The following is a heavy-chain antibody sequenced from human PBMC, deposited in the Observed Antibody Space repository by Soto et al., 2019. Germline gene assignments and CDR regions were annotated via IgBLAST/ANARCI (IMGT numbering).Heavy chain of an antibody. CDR1: GGTFSSYA. CDR3: ARRRCISTSCYYYGMDV. CDR2: IIPIFGTA. D-gene: IGHD2-2*01. V-gene: IGHV1-69*12. J-gene: IGHJ6*02. Sequence: QVQLVQSGAEVKKPGSSVKVSCKASGGTFSSYAISWVRQAPGQGLEWMGGIIPIFGTANYAQKFQGRVTITADESTSTAYMELSSLRSEDTAVYYCARRRCISTSCYYYGMDVWGQGTTVTVSS.